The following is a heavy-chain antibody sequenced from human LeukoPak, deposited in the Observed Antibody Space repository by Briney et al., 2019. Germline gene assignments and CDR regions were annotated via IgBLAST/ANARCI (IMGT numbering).Heavy chain of an antibody. V-gene: IGHV3-30*04. CDR1: GFTFSSYA. J-gene: IGHJ6*03. CDR3: ARTSSSWYHYYMDV. CDR2: ISYDGSNK. D-gene: IGHD6-13*01. Sequence: PGGSLRLSCAASGFTFSSYAMHWVRQAPGKGLEWVAVISYDGSNKYYADSVKGRFTISRDNSKNTLYLQMNSLRAEDTAVYYCARTSSSWYHYYMDVWGKGTTVTISS.